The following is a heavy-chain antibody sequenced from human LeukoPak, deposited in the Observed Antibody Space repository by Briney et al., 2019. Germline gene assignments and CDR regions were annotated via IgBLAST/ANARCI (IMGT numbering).Heavy chain of an antibody. J-gene: IGHJ6*03. CDR2: IIPMFGTA. CDR1: GGTFSSDT. CDR3: ARDLGMRGYYYMDV. V-gene: IGHV1-69*05. Sequence: SVKVSCKASGGTFSSDTISWVRQAPGQGLEWMGGIIPMFGTAHYAQKFQGRVTITTDESTSTAYMELSSLRSEDTAVYYCARDLGMRGYYYMDVWGKGTTVTVSS.